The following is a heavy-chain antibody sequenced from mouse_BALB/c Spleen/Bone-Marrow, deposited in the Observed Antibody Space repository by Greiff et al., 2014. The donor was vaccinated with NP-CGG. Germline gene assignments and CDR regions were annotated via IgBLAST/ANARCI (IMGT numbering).Heavy chain of an antibody. V-gene: IGHV14-3*02. CDR2: IDPANGNT. D-gene: IGHD2-5*01. J-gene: IGHJ4*01. CDR3: ATSSSNIYALAH. CDR1: GFNIKDTY. Sequence: VQLQQSGAELVKPGASVKLSCTASGFNIKDTYMHWVKQRPEQGLEWIGRIDPANGNTKYDPKFQGKATITADKSSNTAYLQLSSLTSDDNAVFYYATSSSNIYALAHRGPGPSVPVST.